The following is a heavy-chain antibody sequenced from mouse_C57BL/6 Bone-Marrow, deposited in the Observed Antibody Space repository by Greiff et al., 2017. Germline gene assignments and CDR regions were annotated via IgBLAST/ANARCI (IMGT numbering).Heavy chain of an antibody. CDR2: IYPGDGDT. D-gene: IGHD2-12*01. CDR3: ARRRRRGKLMEY. J-gene: IGHJ4*01. V-gene: IGHV1-80*01. CDR1: GYAFSSYW. Sequence: VQLQQSGAELAKPGASVKISCKASGYAFSSYWMNWVKQRPGKGLEWIGQIYPGDGDTNYNGKFKGKATLTADKSSSTADMQRSSLTSEDAAGECRARRRRRGKLMEYGGQGTAGTVYS.